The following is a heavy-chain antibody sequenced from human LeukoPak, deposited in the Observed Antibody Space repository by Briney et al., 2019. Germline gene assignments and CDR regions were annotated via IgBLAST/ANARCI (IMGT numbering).Heavy chain of an antibody. Sequence: ASVEVSCKASGYTFTSYAMHWVRQAPGQRLEWLGWINAGNGNTKYSQNFQGRVTIIRDTSASTAYMELSSLRSEDTAVYYCARDEARITIFGVAGYFDYWGQGTLVTVSS. CDR3: ARDEARITIFGVAGYFDY. D-gene: IGHD3-3*01. CDR2: INAGNGNT. CDR1: GYTFTSYA. V-gene: IGHV1-3*01. J-gene: IGHJ4*02.